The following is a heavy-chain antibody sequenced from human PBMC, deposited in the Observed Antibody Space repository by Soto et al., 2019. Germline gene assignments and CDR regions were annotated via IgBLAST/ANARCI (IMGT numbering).Heavy chain of an antibody. Sequence: QVQLQESGPGMLKPSETLSLTCTVSGGSITSGPYYWSWVRQPPGKGLQWIGCIYYNGKNNYNPSLRSRVTMSVDTSKNQFSLKMNSVTAADTAVYYCARGVSGPSDYWGQGTLVTVSS. D-gene: IGHD2-15*01. CDR3: ARGVSGPSDY. CDR2: IYYNGKN. V-gene: IGHV4-61*01. CDR1: GGSITSGPYY. J-gene: IGHJ4*02.